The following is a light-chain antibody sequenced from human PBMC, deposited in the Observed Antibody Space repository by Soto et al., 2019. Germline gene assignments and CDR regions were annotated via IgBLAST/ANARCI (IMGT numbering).Light chain of an antibody. Sequence: EIVLTQSPGTLSLSPGERATLSCRASQSVSSSYLAWYQQKPGQAPRLLIYGASSRATGIPDRFSGSGSGTDFTLTLSRLEPEDVALYYCQQYGSSPQTFGQGTTVEI. CDR2: GAS. CDR1: QSVSSSY. V-gene: IGKV3-20*01. CDR3: QQYGSSPQT. J-gene: IGKJ1*01.